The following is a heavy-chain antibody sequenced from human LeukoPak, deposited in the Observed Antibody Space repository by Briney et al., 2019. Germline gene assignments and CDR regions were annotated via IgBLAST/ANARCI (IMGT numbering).Heavy chain of an antibody. J-gene: IGHJ4*02. CDR2: LSYTGSS. V-gene: IGHV4-39*01. CDR1: GGSISTNNYY. D-gene: IGHD6-6*01. Sequence: PSETLSLTCTVSGGSISTNNYYWGWIRQPPGKGLEWIGGLSYTGSSYYNPSLKSPVTISGDTSKNQFSLKVRSVTAADTAVYYSARPFGTSSGFDYWGQGILVTVSS. CDR3: ARPFGTSSGFDY.